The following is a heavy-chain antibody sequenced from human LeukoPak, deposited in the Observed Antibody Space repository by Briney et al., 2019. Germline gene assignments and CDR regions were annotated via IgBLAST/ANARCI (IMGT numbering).Heavy chain of an antibody. J-gene: IGHJ4*02. CDR3: ASPAAEYSSSSYLDY. CDR1: GGSISSSNW. Sequence: SETLSLTCAVSGGSISSSNWWSWVRQPPGKGLEWIGEIYHSGSTNYNPSLKSRVTISVDKSKNQFSLKLSSVTAADTAVYYCASPAAEYSSSSYLDYWGQGTLVTVSS. D-gene: IGHD6-6*01. CDR2: IYHSGST. V-gene: IGHV4-4*02.